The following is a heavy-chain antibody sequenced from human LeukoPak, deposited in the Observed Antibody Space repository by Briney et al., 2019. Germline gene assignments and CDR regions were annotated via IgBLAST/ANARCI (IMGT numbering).Heavy chain of an antibody. CDR1: GYTFTSYG. D-gene: IGHD2-2*01. CDR3: ARDIVVVPAAISDVYYYGMDV. CDR2: ISAYNGNT. Sequence: ASVKVSCKASGYTFTSYGISWVRQAPGQGLEWMGWISAYNGNTNYAQKLQGRVTMTTDTSTSTAYMELRSLGSDDTAVYYCARDIVVVPAAISDVYYYGMDVWGQGTTVTVSS. J-gene: IGHJ6*02. V-gene: IGHV1-18*01.